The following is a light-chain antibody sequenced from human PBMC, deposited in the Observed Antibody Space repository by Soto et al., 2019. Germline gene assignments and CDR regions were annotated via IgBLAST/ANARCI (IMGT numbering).Light chain of an antibody. CDR1: QTISTW. Sequence: DIQMTQSPSTLSASVGDRVTITCRASQTISTWLAWYRHKPGKAPNLLIYDASTLMSGVPSRFSGSGSGTEFTLTISSLQPGDFATYYCQQSETYPLTFGQGTRLEI. V-gene: IGKV1-5*01. CDR3: QQSETYPLT. J-gene: IGKJ5*01. CDR2: DAS.